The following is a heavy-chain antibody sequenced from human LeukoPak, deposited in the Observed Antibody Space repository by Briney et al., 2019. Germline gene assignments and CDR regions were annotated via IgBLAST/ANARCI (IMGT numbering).Heavy chain of an antibody. V-gene: IGHV3-30*04. Sequence: GGSLRLSCAASGFTFSSYAMHWVRQAPGKGLEWVALISYDGSDKYYADSVEGRFTISRDNSKSTVHLQMNSLRTEDTAVYFCAREVVAVLPDASTNDYWGQGALVFVSS. CDR1: GFTFSSYA. CDR2: ISYDGSDK. J-gene: IGHJ4*02. CDR3: AREVVAVLPDASTNDY. D-gene: IGHD2-8*01.